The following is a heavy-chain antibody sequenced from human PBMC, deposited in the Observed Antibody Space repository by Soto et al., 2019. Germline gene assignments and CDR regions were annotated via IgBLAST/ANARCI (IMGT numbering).Heavy chain of an antibody. D-gene: IGHD2-15*01. CDR2: INPNSGDT. J-gene: IGHJ6*02. CDR3: ASFLCCISSCCLLYATDV. Sequence: AASVKVSWKACGYTFTGYYMHWVRQVPGQGLEWMGWINPNSGDTKYVQEFQGRVTMTRDTSISTAYMELSRLRSDDTAVYYCASFLCCISSCCLLYATDVWGPGTMVTGFS. V-gene: IGHV1-2*02. CDR1: GYTFTGYY.